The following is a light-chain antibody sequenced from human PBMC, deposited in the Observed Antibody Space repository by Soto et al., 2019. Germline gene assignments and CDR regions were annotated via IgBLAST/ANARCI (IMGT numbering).Light chain of an antibody. J-gene: IGKJ5*01. Sequence: ETVLTQSPATVSLSPGERTGLXWRAIQSVSSNKLAWYQQKPGDAARLLIYAASSRATGIPDRFSGSGSGTDFTLTINRLEPEDFAVYYCQDCGSSPITFGQGTRLEI. CDR2: AAS. CDR1: QSVSSNK. CDR3: QDCGSSPIT. V-gene: IGKV3-20*01.